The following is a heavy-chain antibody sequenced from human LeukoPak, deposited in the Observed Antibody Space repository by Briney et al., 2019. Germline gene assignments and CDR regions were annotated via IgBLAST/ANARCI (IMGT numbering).Heavy chain of an antibody. J-gene: IGHJ4*02. CDR2: IYYSGST. V-gene: IGHV4-61*01. CDR1: GGSISSSSYY. Sequence: PSETLSLTCTVSGGSISSSSYYWSWIRQPPGKGLEWIGYIYYSGSTNYNPSLKSRVTISVDTSKNQFSLKLSSVTAADTAVYYCAGSAYYYDSSGYYNFDYWGQGTLVTVSS. D-gene: IGHD3-22*01. CDR3: AGSAYYYDSSGYYNFDY.